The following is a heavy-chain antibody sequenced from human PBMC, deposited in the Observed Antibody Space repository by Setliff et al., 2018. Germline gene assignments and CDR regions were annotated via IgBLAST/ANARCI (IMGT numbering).Heavy chain of an antibody. Sequence: ASVKVSCKASGYIFTRYRITWVRQSPGQGLEWMGWISTGNDDTGYAQKFKGRVTLTTDTSTNTAYMELRSLRSDDTAVYYCARRSGDRGMTTGWPDDFDYWGRGTLVTVSS. V-gene: IGHV1-18*01. CDR3: ARRSGDRGMTTGWPDDFDY. D-gene: IGHD4-17*01. J-gene: IGHJ4*01. CDR2: ISTGNDDT. CDR1: GYIFTRYR.